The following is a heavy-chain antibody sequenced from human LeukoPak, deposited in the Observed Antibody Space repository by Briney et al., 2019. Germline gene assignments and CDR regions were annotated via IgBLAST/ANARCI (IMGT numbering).Heavy chain of an antibody. CDR2: ISSSSSYI. CDR1: GFTFSSYS. V-gene: IGHV3-21*01. D-gene: IGHD3-10*01. J-gene: IGHJ4*02. Sequence: GGSLRLSCAASGFTFSSYSMNWVRQAPGKGLEWVSSISSSSSYIYYADSVKGRFTISRDNAKNSLYLQMNSLRAEDTAVYYCARGWFGEVWYYFDYWGQGTLVTVSS. CDR3: ARGWFGEVWYYFDY.